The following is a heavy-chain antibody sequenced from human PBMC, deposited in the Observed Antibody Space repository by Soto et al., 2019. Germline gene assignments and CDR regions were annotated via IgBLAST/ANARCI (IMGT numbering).Heavy chain of an antibody. J-gene: IGHJ6*02. CDR1: GFTFSSYA. Sequence: QVQLVESGGGVVQPGRSLRLSCAASGFTFSSYAMHWVRQAPGKGLEWVAVISYDGSNKYYADSVKGRFTISRDNSKNTLYLQMNSLRAEDTAVYYCARAPDIVLIRACYYYGMDVWGQGTTVTVSS. CDR2: ISYDGSNK. V-gene: IGHV3-30-3*01. D-gene: IGHD2-8*01. CDR3: ARAPDIVLIRACYYYGMDV.